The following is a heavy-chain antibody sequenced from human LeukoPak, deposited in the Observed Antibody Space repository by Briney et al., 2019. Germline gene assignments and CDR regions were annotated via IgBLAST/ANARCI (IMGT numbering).Heavy chain of an antibody. CDR3: AKLSGYDYEPGWYFDY. D-gene: IGHD5-12*01. CDR2: ISGSGSST. V-gene: IGHV3-23*01. J-gene: IGHJ4*02. CDR1: GFTFSSYA. Sequence: GGSLRLSCAASGFTFSSYAMSWVRQAPGKGLEWVPAISGSGSSTYYADSVKGRFTISRDNSKNTLYLQMNSLRAEDTAVYYCAKLSGYDYEPGWYFDYWGQGTLVTVSS.